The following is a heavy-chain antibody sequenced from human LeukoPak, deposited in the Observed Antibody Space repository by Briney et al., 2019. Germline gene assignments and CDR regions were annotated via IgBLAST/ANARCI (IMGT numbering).Heavy chain of an antibody. D-gene: IGHD1-26*01. Sequence: GGSLRLSCAVSGFAFSDYGMHWVRQAPGKGLEWVAVIWYDGSNKYYADSVKGRFIISRDNSKNTLYLQMNSLRAEDTAVYYCARDVGSAPLFYFDYWGQGTLVTVSS. CDR3: ARDVGSAPLFYFDY. V-gene: IGHV3-33*08. CDR1: GFAFSDYG. J-gene: IGHJ4*02. CDR2: IWYDGSNK.